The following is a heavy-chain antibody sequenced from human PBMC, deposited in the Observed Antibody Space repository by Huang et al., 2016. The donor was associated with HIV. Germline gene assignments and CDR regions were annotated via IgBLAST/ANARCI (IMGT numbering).Heavy chain of an antibody. CDR3: ASASIAARRWFDP. Sequence: QVQLQESGPGLVKPSETLSLTCTVSGGSMSSYYWRWIRKPPGKGLEWIGDIYYVGCTNDNPALKSRVTISVDTSKTQFSLRLSSVTAADTAVYYCASASIAARRWFDPWGQGSLVTISS. D-gene: IGHD6-6*01. J-gene: IGHJ5*02. V-gene: IGHV4-59*01. CDR1: GGSMSSYY. CDR2: IYYVGCT.